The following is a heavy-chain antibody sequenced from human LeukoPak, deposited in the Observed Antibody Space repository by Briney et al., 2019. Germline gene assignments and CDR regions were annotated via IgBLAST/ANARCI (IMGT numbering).Heavy chain of an antibody. CDR3: AREVGKYSSSWYDRDYYYYYYMDV. J-gene: IGHJ6*03. D-gene: IGHD6-13*01. CDR2: IKQDGSEK. V-gene: IGHV3-7*01. CDR1: GFTFSSYW. Sequence: PGGSLRLSCAASGFTFSSYWMSWVRQAPGKGLEWVANIKQDGSEKYYVDSVKGRFTISRDNAKNSLYLQMNSLRAEDTAVYYCAREVGKYSSSWYDRDYYYYYYMDVWGKGTTVTVSS.